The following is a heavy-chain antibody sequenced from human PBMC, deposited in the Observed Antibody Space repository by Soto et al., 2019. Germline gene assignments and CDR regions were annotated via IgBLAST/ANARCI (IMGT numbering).Heavy chain of an antibody. D-gene: IGHD6-19*01. CDR2: IYTSGST. Sequence: SETLSLTCTVSGGSISSYYWSWIRQPAGKGLEWIGRIYTSGSTNYNPSLKSRVTMSVDTSKNQFSLKLSSVTDADTAVYYCARVEAVAAPPDYWGQGTLVTVSS. CDR1: GGSISSYY. CDR3: ARVEAVAAPPDY. V-gene: IGHV4-4*07. J-gene: IGHJ4*02.